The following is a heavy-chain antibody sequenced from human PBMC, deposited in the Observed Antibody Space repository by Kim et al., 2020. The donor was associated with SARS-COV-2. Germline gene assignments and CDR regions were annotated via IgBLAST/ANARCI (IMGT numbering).Heavy chain of an antibody. CDR2: MSHNGVTT. CDR3: ARRGQPRGISVPGDWFFDL. CDR1: GFTFSDYD. D-gene: IGHD6-19*01. V-gene: IGHV3-23*01. J-gene: IGHJ2*01. Sequence: GGSLRLSCAASGFTFSDYDIFWVRQAPGKGLEWVSIMSHNGVTTYYADSVKGRFTMSRDNSKSTLVVQLNSLRVEDTAVYYCARRGQPRGISVPGDWFFDLWGRGTRVTVSS.